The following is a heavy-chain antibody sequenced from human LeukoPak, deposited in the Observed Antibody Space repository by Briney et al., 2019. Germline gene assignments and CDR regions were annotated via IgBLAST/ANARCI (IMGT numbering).Heavy chain of an antibody. CDR3: ARGAYPTDLMLYGDY. CDR2: INPSGGST. CDR1: GYTFTSYY. J-gene: IGHJ4*02. D-gene: IGHD2-8*01. Sequence: ASVKVSCEASGYTFTSYYMHWVRQAPGQGLEWMGIINPSGGSTSYAQKFQGRVTMTRDTSTSTVYMELSSLRSEDTAVYYCARGAYPTDLMLYGDYWGQGTLVTVSS. V-gene: IGHV1-46*01.